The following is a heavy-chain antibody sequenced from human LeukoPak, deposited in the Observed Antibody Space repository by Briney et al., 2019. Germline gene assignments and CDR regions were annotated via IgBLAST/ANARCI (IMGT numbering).Heavy chain of an antibody. Sequence: PGGSRRLSCAASGFTFSNFAMMWVRQAPGPGLQWASTITGYGATFYADSVRGRFTIFRDTSMNTMFLQMNSLGAEDTAVYYCAKGAAAGKVDWFDPWGQGTLVTVSS. D-gene: IGHD6-13*01. CDR1: GFTFSNFA. V-gene: IGHV3-23*01. J-gene: IGHJ5*02. CDR2: ITGYGAT. CDR3: AKGAAAGKVDWFDP.